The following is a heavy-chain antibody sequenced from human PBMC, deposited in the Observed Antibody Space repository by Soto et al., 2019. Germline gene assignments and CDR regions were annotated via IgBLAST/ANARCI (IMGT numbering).Heavy chain of an antibody. CDR3: ARDAAHYDNIWGTYRLIDY. V-gene: IGHV3-48*01. CDR2: TSTGSATI. Sequence: EVQLVESGGGLVQPGGSLRLSCAASGFTFSSYSMNWVRQAPGEGLEWLSYTSTGSATIYYADAVRGRFTISRDNAKNSLYLQMNSLRVEDTAVYYCARDAAHYDNIWGTYRLIDYWGQGTLVTVSS. J-gene: IGHJ4*02. D-gene: IGHD3-16*02. CDR1: GFTFSSYS.